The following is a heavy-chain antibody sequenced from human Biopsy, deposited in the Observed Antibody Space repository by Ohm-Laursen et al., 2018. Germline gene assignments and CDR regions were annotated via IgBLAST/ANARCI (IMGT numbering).Heavy chain of an antibody. Sequence: SQTLSLTCNVSGASVRSHFLTWIRQPPGKGLQWIGSISNSGTTKSSPSLKSRVNISLHTSKNQLSLKLTSVTAADTAVYYCARLSTLFGVADFTDDWGQGTLVTVSS. CDR1: GASVRSHF. V-gene: IGHV4-59*08. CDR3: ARLSTLFGVADFTDD. J-gene: IGHJ4*02. D-gene: IGHD3-3*01. CDR2: ISNSGTT.